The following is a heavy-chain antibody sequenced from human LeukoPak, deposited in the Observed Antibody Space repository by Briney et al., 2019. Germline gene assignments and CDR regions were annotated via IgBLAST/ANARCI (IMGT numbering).Heavy chain of an antibody. V-gene: IGHV1-18*01. J-gene: IGHJ6*02. Sequence: GASVKVSCKASGYTFTSYGISWVRQAPGQGLEWMGWISAYNGNTNYAQKLQGRVTMTTDTSTSTAYMELRSLRSDDTAVYYCARDEASRHSSGWYSEDYYYGMDVWGQGTTVTVSS. CDR3: ARDEASRHSSGWYSEDYYYGMDV. CDR1: GYTFTSYG. D-gene: IGHD6-19*01. CDR2: ISAYNGNT.